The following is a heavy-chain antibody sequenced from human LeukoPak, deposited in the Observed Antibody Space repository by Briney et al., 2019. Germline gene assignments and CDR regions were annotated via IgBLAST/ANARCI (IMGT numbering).Heavy chain of an antibody. D-gene: IGHD2-15*01. CDR2: MNPNSGNT. Sequence: ASVKVSCKASGYTFTSYDINWVRQATGQGLEWMGWMNPNSGNTGYAQKFQGRVTMTRNTSISTAYMELSSLRSEDTAVYYCGRGVGGRRSCSGGSCSPTIYYFDYWGQGTLVTVSS. J-gene: IGHJ4*02. CDR1: GYTFTSYD. V-gene: IGHV1-8*01. CDR3: GRGVGGRRSCSGGSCSPTIYYFDY.